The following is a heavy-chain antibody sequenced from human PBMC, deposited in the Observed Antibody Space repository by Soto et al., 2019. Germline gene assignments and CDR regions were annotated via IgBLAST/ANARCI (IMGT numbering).Heavy chain of an antibody. V-gene: IGHV3-23*03. CDR3: ARRTSGYFGY. CDR1: GFTFSDYT. D-gene: IGHD6-19*01. J-gene: IGHJ4*02. Sequence: EVQLLESGGGLVQPGGSLTLSCAASGFTFSDYTMSWVRQAPGKVLECVSVILSDHNTYYAASVRGRFTISRDNSKSTLYLEMNSLRAEDTAVYYCARRTSGYFGYWGQGTLVTVSS. CDR2: ILSDHNT.